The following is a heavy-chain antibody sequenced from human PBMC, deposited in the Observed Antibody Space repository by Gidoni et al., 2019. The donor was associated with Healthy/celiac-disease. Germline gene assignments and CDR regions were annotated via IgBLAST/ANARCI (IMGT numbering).Heavy chain of an antibody. Sequence: EVQLVESGGGLVQPGGSLRLSCAASGFTVSSNYMSWVRQAPGQGLEWVSVIYSGGSTYYADSVKGRFTISRDNSKNTLYLQMNSLRAEDTAVYYCARDQSALYGMDVWGQGTTVTVSS. V-gene: IGHV3-66*01. J-gene: IGHJ6*02. CDR3: ARDQSALYGMDV. CDR1: GFTVSSNY. CDR2: IYSGGST.